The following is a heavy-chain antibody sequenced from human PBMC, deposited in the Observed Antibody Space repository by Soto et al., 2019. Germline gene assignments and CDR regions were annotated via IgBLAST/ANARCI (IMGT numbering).Heavy chain of an antibody. CDR2: IYYSGST. Sequence: SETLSLTCTVSGGSISSGGYYWSWIRQHPGKGLEWIGYIYYSGSTYYNPSLKSRVTISVDTSKNQFSLKLSSVTAADTGVYYCARDNLRRYSSSSGPNWFDPWGQGTLVTVSS. D-gene: IGHD6-6*01. CDR3: ARDNLRRYSSSSGPNWFDP. J-gene: IGHJ5*02. V-gene: IGHV4-31*03. CDR1: GGSISSGGYY.